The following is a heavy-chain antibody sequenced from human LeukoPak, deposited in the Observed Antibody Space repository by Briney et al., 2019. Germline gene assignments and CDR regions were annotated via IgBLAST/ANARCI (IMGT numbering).Heavy chain of an antibody. CDR1: GDSVSSTSSA. J-gene: IGHJ3*02. Sequence: SQTLSLTCAISGDSVSSTSSAWNWIRQSPSRGLEWLGRTYYRSKWHYDYALSVKSRITVNPDTARNQFSLHLNSVTPGDTAVYYCAREEGDSFLAAFDIWDQGTMVTVSS. V-gene: IGHV6-1*01. CDR2: TYYRSKWHY. CDR3: AREEGDSFLAAFDI. D-gene: IGHD3-3*01.